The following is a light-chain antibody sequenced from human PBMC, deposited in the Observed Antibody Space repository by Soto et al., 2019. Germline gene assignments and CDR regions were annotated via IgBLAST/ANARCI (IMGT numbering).Light chain of an antibody. Sequence: QAVVTQEPSLTVSPGGTVTLTCASSTGAVTSGYYPNWFQQKPGQAPRALIYSTSNKHFWTPARFSGSLLGGKAALTLSGVQPEDEAEYYCLLYYGGAVVFGGGTQLTVL. V-gene: IGLV7-43*01. J-gene: IGLJ2*01. CDR3: LLYYGGAVV. CDR1: TGAVTSGYY. CDR2: STS.